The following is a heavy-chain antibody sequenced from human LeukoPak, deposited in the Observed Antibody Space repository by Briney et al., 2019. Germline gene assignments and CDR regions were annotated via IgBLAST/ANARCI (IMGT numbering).Heavy chain of an antibody. CDR3: ARAVTSSSSWYKWVNWFDP. Sequence: SETLSLTCTVSGGSISSYYWSWIRQPAGKGLEWIGRIYTSGSTNYNPSLKSRVTISVDTSKNQFSLKLSSVTAADTAVYYCARAVTSSSSWYKWVNWFDPWGQGTLVTVSS. V-gene: IGHV4-4*07. J-gene: IGHJ5*02. CDR1: GGSISSYY. CDR2: IYTSGST. D-gene: IGHD6-13*01.